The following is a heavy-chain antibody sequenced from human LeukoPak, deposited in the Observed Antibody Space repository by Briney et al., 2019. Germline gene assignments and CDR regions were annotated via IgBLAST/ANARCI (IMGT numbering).Heavy chain of an antibody. Sequence: PGGSLRLSCAASGFTFSSYGMHWVRQAPGKGLEWVAVISYDGSNKYYADSVKGRFTISRDNSKNTLYLQMNSLRAEDTAVYYCARAPNPYDFWSGYPTGLGGYWGQGTLVTVSS. J-gene: IGHJ4*02. V-gene: IGHV3-30*03. CDR1: GFTFSSYG. CDR2: ISYDGSNK. D-gene: IGHD3-3*01. CDR3: ARAPNPYDFWSGYPTGLGGY.